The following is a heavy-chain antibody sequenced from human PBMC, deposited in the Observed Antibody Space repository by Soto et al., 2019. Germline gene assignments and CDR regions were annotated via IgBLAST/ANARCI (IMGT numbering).Heavy chain of an antibody. CDR2: INPNGGVT. J-gene: IGHJ6*02. D-gene: IGHD5-18*01. CDR3: AREEEWGDTAMVGYFGMDV. CDR1: GDSFNDYY. V-gene: IGHV1-2*04. Sequence: ASVKVSCKSSGDSFNDYYIHWVRQAPGQGLEWMGWINPNGGVTKYAQKFQGWVTMTRDTSMRTVYMELSSLRSDDTAVYYCAREEEWGDTAMVGYFGMDVWGQGTTVTVSS.